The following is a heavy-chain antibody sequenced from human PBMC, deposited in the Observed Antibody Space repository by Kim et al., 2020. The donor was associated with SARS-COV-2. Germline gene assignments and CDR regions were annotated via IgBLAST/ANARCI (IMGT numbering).Heavy chain of an antibody. CDR2: IYYSGST. CDR3: ARIGEGYPPYYYHGMDV. CDR1: GGSISSYY. J-gene: IGHJ6*02. V-gene: IGHV4-59*01. Sequence: SETLSLTCTVSGGSISSYYWSWILHPPGKGLEWIGYIYYSGSTNYNPSLKSRVTISVDTSKNQFSLKLSSVTAADTAVYYCARIGEGYPPYYYHGMDVWGQGTTVTVSS. D-gene: IGHD3-10*01.